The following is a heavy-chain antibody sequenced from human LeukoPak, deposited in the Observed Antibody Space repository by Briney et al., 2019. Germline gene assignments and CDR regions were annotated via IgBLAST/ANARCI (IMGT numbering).Heavy chain of an antibody. CDR1: GFTFDDYA. J-gene: IGHJ3*02. D-gene: IGHD3-10*01. V-gene: IGHV3-43*02. CDR3: AKDPRYYYGSGSYSDHAFDI. CDR2: ISGDGGST. Sequence: PGGSLRLSCAASGFTFDDYAMHWVRQAPGKGLEWVSLISGDGGSTYYADSVKGRFTISRDNSKNSLYLQMNSLRTEDTALYYCAKDPRYYYGSGSYSDHAFDIWGQGTMVTVSS.